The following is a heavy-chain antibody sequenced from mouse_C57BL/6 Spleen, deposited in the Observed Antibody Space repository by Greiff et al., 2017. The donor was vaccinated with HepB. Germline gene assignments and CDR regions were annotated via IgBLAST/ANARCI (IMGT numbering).Heavy chain of an antibody. CDR3: ARRTSSGYAMDY. D-gene: IGHD1-1*01. CDR2: IYPGDGDT. Sequence: VQLQQSGAELVKPGASVKISCKASGYAFSSYWMNWVKQRPGKGLEWIGQIYPGDGDTNYNGKFKGKATLTADKSSSTAYMQLSSLTSEDSAVYFCARRTSSGYAMDYWGQRTSVTVSS. V-gene: IGHV1-80*01. J-gene: IGHJ4*01. CDR1: GYAFSSYW.